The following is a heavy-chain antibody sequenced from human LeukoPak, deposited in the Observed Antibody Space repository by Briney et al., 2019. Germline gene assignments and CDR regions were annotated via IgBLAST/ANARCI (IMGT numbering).Heavy chain of an antibody. D-gene: IGHD6-19*01. CDR3: ARLGYTTGPTDY. J-gene: IGHJ4*02. CDR2: ISSSGTII. CDR1: GFTLSSYA. Sequence: GGSLRLSCAASGFTLSSYAMSWVRQAPGKGLEWVSYISSSGTIIYYADSMEGRFTISRDNAKNSLYLQMSSLRAEDTAVYYCARLGYTTGPTDYWGQGTLVTVSS. V-gene: IGHV3-48*03.